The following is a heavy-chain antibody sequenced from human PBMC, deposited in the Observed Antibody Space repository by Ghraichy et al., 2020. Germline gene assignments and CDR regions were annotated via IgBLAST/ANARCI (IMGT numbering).Heavy chain of an antibody. V-gene: IGHV5-51*01. CDR2: IYPGDSDT. CDR1: GYSFTTYW. Sequence: GESLNISCKASGYSFTTYWIGWVRQMPGKGLEWMGIIYPGDSDTRYSPSFQGQVTISADKSVSTAYLQWSSLKASDTAMYYCARQGFTDVFDSWGQGTMVTVSS. J-gene: IGHJ3*02. CDR3: ARQGFTDVFDS.